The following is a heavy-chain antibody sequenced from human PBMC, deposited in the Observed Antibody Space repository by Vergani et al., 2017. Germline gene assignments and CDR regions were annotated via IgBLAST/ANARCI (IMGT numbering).Heavy chain of an antibody. CDR3: ARHEGGSYHDSGYYFDY. Sequence: EVQLVLSGAEVKKPGESLKISCKVSGYRFTSYWIGLVRQMPGKGLEWMGIIDPDDSDTRYSPSFQGQVTFSVDKTINTAYLQWSSLKASDTAMYFCARHEGGSYHDSGYYFDYWGQGTLVTVSS. CDR1: GYRFTSYW. D-gene: IGHD1-26*01. V-gene: IGHV5-51*01. CDR2: IDPDDSDT. J-gene: IGHJ4*02.